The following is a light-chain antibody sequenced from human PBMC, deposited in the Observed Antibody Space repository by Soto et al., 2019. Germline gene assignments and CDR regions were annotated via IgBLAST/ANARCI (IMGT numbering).Light chain of an antibody. CDR1: QSLLDSDGNTY. Sequence: EIVMTQTPLSSPVTLGQPASISCRSSQSLLDSDGNTYLSWLQQRPGQPPRLLIYKISKRFSGVPDRFSGSGAGTDFTLSISRVEAEDVGVYYCMQATQSLITFGQGTRLEI. CDR2: KIS. CDR3: MQATQSLIT. V-gene: IGKV2-24*01. J-gene: IGKJ5*01.